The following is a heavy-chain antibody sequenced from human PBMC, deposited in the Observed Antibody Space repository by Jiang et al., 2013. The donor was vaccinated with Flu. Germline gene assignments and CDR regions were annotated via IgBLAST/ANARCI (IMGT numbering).Heavy chain of an antibody. CDR3: ARGLGPLVTAIGY. V-gene: IGHV4-30-4*08. Sequence: GPGLVKPSQTLSLTCTVSGGSISSGDYYWSWIRQPPGKGLEWIGYIYYSGSTYYNPSLKSRVTISVDTSKNQFSLKLSSVTAADTAVYYCARGLGPLVTAIGYWGQGTLVTVSS. CDR1: GGSISSGDYY. J-gene: IGHJ4*02. D-gene: IGHD2-21*02. CDR2: IYYSGST.